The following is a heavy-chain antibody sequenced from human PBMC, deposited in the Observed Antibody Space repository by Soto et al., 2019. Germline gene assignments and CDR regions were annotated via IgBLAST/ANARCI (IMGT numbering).Heavy chain of an antibody. CDR1: GGSISSSSYY. CDR2: IYYSGST. V-gene: IGHV4-39*01. CDR3: ARLGVRGKRGYGMDV. J-gene: IGHJ6*02. Sequence: SETLSLTCTVSGGSISSSSYYWGWIRQPPGKGLEWIGSIYYSGSTYYNPSLKNRVTISVDTSKNQFSLKLSFVTAADTAVYYCARLGVRGKRGYGMDVWGQGTTVT. D-gene: IGHD3-10*01.